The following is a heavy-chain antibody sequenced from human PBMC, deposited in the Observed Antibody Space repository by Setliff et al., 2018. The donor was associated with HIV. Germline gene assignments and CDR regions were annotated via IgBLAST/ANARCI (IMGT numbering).Heavy chain of an antibody. J-gene: IGHJ6*02. V-gene: IGHV3-23*01. D-gene: IGHD2-2*01. CDR1: GFAFSNSA. CDR3: ANGRHQLPTHKQSYYYYDMDV. CDR2: ISGSGYST. Sequence: GGSLRLSCAASGFAFSNSAMSWVRQAPGKGLEWISSISGSGYSTYYAESERGRFTISRDNSKNTLYLQMNSLRAEDTAVYYCANGRHQLPTHKQSYYYYDMDVWGQGTTVTVSS.